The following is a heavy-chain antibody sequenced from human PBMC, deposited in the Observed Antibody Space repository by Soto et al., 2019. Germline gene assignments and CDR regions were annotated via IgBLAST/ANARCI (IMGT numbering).Heavy chain of an antibody. CDR1: GGSISSSSYY. D-gene: IGHD3-9*01. Sequence: KASETLSLTCTVSGGSISSSSYYWGWIRQPPGKGLEWIGSIYYRSTYYNPSLKSRVTISVDTSKNQFSLKLSSVTAADTAVYYCARRVDILTGYYYFDYWGQGTLVTVSS. J-gene: IGHJ4*02. CDR2: IYYRST. V-gene: IGHV4-39*01. CDR3: ARRVDILTGYYYFDY.